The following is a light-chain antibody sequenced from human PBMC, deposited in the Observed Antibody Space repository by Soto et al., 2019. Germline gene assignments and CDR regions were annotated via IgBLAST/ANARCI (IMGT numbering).Light chain of an antibody. CDR2: EVN. CDR1: SSDVGGYNY. Sequence: QCVLTQPPYASGSPGQSVAISCTGTSSDVGGYNYASWYQQHPGKAPKLMIYEVNKRPSGVPDRFSGSKSGNTASLTVSGLQAEDEADYYCSSYAGSSNVFGTGTKVTV. J-gene: IGLJ1*01. CDR3: SSYAGSSNV. V-gene: IGLV2-8*01.